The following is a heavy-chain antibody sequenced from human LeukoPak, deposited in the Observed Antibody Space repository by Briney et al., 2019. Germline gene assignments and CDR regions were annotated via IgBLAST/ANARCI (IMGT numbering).Heavy chain of an antibody. J-gene: IGHJ4*02. CDR3: ARGGSVRYYNFDY. Sequence: GGSLRLSCAASGFTFSSYAMSWVRQAPGKGLEWVSAISGSGALTYYADSLKGRFTISKDNLKNTLYLQMDNLRADDTAVYYCARGGSVRYYNFDYWGQGTLVTVSS. D-gene: IGHD3-22*01. CDR1: GFTFSSYA. V-gene: IGHV3-23*01. CDR2: ISGSGALT.